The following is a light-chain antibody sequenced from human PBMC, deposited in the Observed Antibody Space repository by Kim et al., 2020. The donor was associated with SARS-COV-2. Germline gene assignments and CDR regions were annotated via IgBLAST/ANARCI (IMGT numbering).Light chain of an antibody. Sequence: LSPGERATLSCRTSQSISSSYLAWYQQKPGQAPRLRIYGASTRATGLPDRFSGSGSGTDFTLTISSLEPEDFAVYYCQQYGSSFTFGPGTKVDIK. CDR2: GAS. V-gene: IGKV3-20*01. CDR3: QQYGSSFT. CDR1: QSISSSY. J-gene: IGKJ3*01.